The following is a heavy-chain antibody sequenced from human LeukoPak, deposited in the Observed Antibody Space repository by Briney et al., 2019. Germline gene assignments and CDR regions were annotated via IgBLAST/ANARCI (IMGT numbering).Heavy chain of an antibody. CDR2: FDPEDGET. Sequence: ASVKVSCKVSGYTLTELSMHWVRPAPGKGLEWMGGFDPEDGETIYAQKFQGRVTMTEDTSTDTAYMELSSLRSEDTAVYYCATTRIAAAGTPAKYYYYMDVWGKGTTVTVSS. CDR3: ATTRIAAAGTPAKYYYYMDV. J-gene: IGHJ6*03. CDR1: GYTLTELS. D-gene: IGHD6-13*01. V-gene: IGHV1-24*01.